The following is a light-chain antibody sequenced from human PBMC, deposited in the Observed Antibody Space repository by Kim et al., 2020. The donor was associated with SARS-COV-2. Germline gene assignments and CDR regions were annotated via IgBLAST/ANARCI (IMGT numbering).Light chain of an antibody. CDR3: QSFDTSLSGSRV. J-gene: IGLJ6*01. V-gene: IGLV1-40*01. CDR1: SSNIGAGYD. Sequence: QSVLTQPPSVSGAPGQRVTISCTGNSSNIGAGYDVQWYQQLPGTAPKLLMFGNVNRPSGVPDRFSGSKSGTSASLAITGLQAEDEADYYCQSFDTSLSGSRVFGSGTKVTV. CDR2: GNV.